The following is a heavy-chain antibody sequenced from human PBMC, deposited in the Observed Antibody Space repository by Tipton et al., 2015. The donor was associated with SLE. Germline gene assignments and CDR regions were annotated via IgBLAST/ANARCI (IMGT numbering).Heavy chain of an antibody. CDR2: IYHSGST. Sequence: TLSLTCAVSGGSISSGGYSRSWIRQPPGKGLEWIGYIYHSGSTYYNPSLKSRVTISVDTSKNQFSLKLSSVTAADTAVYYCARGIRQQLVKDAFDIWGQGTMVTVSS. V-gene: IGHV4-30-2*01. D-gene: IGHD6-13*01. J-gene: IGHJ3*02. CDR1: GGSISSGGYS. CDR3: ARGIRQQLVKDAFDI.